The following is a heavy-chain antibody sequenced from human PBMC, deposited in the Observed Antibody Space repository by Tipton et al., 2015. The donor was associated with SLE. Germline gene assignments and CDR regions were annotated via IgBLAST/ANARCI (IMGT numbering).Heavy chain of an antibody. CDR2: ISWDGIST. V-gene: IGHV3-43D*04. CDR3: AKDQPSMIVVVINWFDP. Sequence: SLRLSCAASGFTFDDYAMHWVRQAPGKGLEWISLISWDGISTYYADSVKGRLTISRDNSKNTLYLQMNSLRAEDTAVYYCAKDQPSMIVVVINWFDPWGQGTLVTVSS. J-gene: IGHJ5*02. D-gene: IGHD3-22*01. CDR1: GFTFDDYA.